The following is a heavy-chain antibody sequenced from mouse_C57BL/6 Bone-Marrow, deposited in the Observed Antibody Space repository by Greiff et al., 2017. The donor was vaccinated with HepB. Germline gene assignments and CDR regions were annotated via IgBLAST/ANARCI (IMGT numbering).Heavy chain of an antibody. D-gene: IGHD2-1*01. J-gene: IGHJ4*01. V-gene: IGHV1-19*01. CDR3: GLLYAMDY. CDR2: INPYNGGT. CDR1: GYTFTDYY. Sequence: EVQLQPSGPVLVKPGASVKMSCKASGYTFTDYYMNWVKQGPGKSLEWIGVINPYNGGTSYNQKFKGKATLTVDKSSSHAYMELNRLTSEDSAVYYCGLLYAMDYWGQGTSVTVSS.